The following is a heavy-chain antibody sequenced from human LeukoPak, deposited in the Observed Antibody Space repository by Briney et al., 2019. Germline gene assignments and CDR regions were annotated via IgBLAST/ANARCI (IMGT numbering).Heavy chain of an antibody. CDR2: FSGSCIYI. D-gene: IGHD3-3*01. J-gene: IGHJ4*02. V-gene: IGHV3-21*01. Sequence: GGSLRLSCGACGFIFNSYNMAWVRQSPGEGLEWVASFSGSCIYIYYSDSVQGRFTVSRDNTKNSLHLQMDSLTKDDTATYYCARYSDFGSGLGARAYYFDYWGQGTLVTVSS. CDR1: GFIFNSYN. CDR3: ARYSDFGSGLGARAYYFDY.